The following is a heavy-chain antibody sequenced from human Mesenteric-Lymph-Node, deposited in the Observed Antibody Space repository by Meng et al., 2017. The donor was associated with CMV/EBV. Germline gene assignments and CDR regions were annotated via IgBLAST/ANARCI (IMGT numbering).Heavy chain of an antibody. CDR3: ARGQGYYYGMDV. Sequence: GESLKISCAASGFTFRTYGLHWVRQAPGKGLEWVAVISYGGSDKYYADSVKGRFTISRDNSKNTLYLQMNSLRAEDTALYYCARGQGYYYGMDVWGQGTTVTVSS. CDR2: ISYGGSDK. J-gene: IGHJ6*02. V-gene: IGHV3-30*04. CDR1: GFTFRTYG.